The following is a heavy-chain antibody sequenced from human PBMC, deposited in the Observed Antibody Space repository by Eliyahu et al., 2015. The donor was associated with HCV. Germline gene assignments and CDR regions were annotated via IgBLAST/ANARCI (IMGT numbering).Heavy chain of an antibody. CDR1: GGSFSDYF. D-gene: IGHD6-13*01. V-gene: IGHV4-34*01. J-gene: IGHJ4*02. CDR2: INHSGDT. CDR3: ARVFGAAAGDY. Sequence: QVQLQQWGAGLLKPSETLSLTCXVXGGSFSDYFWAWLRQSPEKGLEWIGEINHSGDTNYNPSLKSRVTISVDTPKKWFSLRMTSVTAADTAVYYCARVFGAAAGDYWGQGTLVTVSS.